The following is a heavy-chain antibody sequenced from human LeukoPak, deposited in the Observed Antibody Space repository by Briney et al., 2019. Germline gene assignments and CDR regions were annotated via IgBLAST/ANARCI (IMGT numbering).Heavy chain of an antibody. CDR1: GDSISSYY. CDR3: ARHSIVGARTAYDY. CDR2: IYTSGST. V-gene: IGHV4-4*09. D-gene: IGHD1-26*01. J-gene: IGHJ4*02. Sequence: SETLSLTCTVSGDSISSYYWSWVRQPPGKGLEWIGYIYTSGSTNYNPSLKSRLTISVDTSKNQFSLKLSSVTAADTAVYYCARHSIVGARTAYDYWGQGTLVTVSS.